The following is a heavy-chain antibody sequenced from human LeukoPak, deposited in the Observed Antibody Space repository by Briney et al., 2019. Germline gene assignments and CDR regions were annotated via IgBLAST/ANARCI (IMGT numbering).Heavy chain of an antibody. J-gene: IGHJ3*02. CDR2: IYYSGST. V-gene: IGHV4-61*08. CDR1: GGSISSGGYS. D-gene: IGHD6-13*01. Sequence: SETLSLTCAVSGGSISSGGYSWSWIRQPPGKGLEWIGYIYYSGSTNYNPSLKSRVTISVDTSKNQFSLKLSSVTAADTAVYYCARGSSSWSYAFDIWGQGTMVTVSS. CDR3: ARGSSSWSYAFDI.